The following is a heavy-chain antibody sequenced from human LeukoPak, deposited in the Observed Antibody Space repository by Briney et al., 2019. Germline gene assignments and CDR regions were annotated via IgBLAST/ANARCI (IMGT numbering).Heavy chain of an antibody. CDR2: IYHSGST. V-gene: IGHV4-38-2*02. D-gene: IGHD5-18*01. CDR3: VRGDSDTAMVTSDY. CDR1: GYSISSGYY. J-gene: IGHJ4*02. Sequence: SETLSLTCTVSGYSISSGYYWGWIRQPPGKGLEWIGSIYHSGSTYYNPSLKSRVTISVDTSKNQFSLKLSSVTAADTAVYYCVRGDSDTAMVTSDYWGQGTLVTVSS.